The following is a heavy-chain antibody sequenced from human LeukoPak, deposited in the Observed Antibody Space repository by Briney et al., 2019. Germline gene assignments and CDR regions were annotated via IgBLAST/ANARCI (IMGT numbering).Heavy chain of an antibody. CDR3: ARDSSSGWLDAFDI. Sequence: SETLSLTCTVSGGSISSSSYYWGWIRQPPGKGLEWIGSIYYSGSTYYNPSLKSRVTISVDTSKSQFSLKLSSVTAADTAVYYCARDSSSGWLDAFDIWGQGTMVTVSS. CDR1: GGSISSSSYY. CDR2: IYYSGST. V-gene: IGHV4-39*07. J-gene: IGHJ3*02. D-gene: IGHD6-19*01.